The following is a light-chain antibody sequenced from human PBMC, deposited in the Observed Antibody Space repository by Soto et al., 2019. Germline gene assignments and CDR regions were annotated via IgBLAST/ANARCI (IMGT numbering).Light chain of an antibody. Sequence: DIQMTQSPSTLSASVGDRVTITCRASQSLNNYLAWYQQKPGKAPKILIYDASTLERGVPSRFSGTGSGTEFTLTISSLQPDDFATYYCQQYYRSSITFGQGTRLEIK. CDR3: QQYYRSSIT. CDR1: QSLNNY. J-gene: IGKJ5*01. V-gene: IGKV1-5*01. CDR2: DAS.